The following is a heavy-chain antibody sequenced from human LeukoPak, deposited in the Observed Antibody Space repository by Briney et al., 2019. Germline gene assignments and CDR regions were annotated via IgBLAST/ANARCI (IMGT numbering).Heavy chain of an antibody. CDR1: GFSVSGIH. V-gene: IGHV3-66*01. Sequence: GGSLRLSCVASGFSVSGIHMTWVRQAPGKDLEWVSGLYSGGATYYADSMGGRFTISRDHSKNTLYLQMTNLRVDDTAIYYCARGNGNVGGRLDPWGQGIRVTVSS. CDR2: LYSGGAT. J-gene: IGHJ5*02. D-gene: IGHD1-1*01. CDR3: ARGNGNVGGRLDP.